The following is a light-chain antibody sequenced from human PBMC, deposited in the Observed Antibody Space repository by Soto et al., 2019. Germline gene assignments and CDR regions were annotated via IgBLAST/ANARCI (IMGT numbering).Light chain of an antibody. CDR1: ISDVGGYNY. CDR2: EVF. CDR3: TSYAGTAPHVV. V-gene: IGLV2-14*01. Sequence: QSALTQPASVSGSPGQSITICCTGTISDVGGYNYVSWYQHHPGKAPNLMIYEVFNRPSGVSNRFSGSRSGNTASLTISGLQAEDEGDYYCTSYAGTAPHVVFGGGTKLTVL. J-gene: IGLJ2*01.